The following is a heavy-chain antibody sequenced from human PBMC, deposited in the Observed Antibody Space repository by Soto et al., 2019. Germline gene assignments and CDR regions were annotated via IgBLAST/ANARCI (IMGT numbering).Heavy chain of an antibody. D-gene: IGHD3-22*01. CDR1: GDSITTNNW. V-gene: IGHV4-4*02. CDR3: ARKDFDTTLYSVDF. Sequence: QVQLQESGPGLVKPSGTLSLTCDVSGDSITTNNWWVWVRQSPGTGLEWIGGVFHRGSPYSNPSRRSRALMGLDKSKKQFPLRLSSVTAAAAAIYYCARKDFDTTLYSVDFWGQGIPVTVSS. CDR2: VFHRGSP. J-gene: IGHJ4*02.